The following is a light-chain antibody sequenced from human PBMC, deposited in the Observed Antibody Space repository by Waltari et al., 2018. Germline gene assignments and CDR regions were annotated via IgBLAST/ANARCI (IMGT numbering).Light chain of an antibody. J-gene: IGKJ1*01. CDR3: QQYNSYPGT. CDR1: QSISSW. V-gene: IGKV1-5*03. Sequence: DIQMTQSPSTLSASVGARVTITCRASQSISSWLAWYQQKPGKAPKLRIYKASSLESGVPSRFSGSGSGTEFTLTISSLQPDDFATYYCQQYNSYPGTFGQGTKVEIK. CDR2: KAS.